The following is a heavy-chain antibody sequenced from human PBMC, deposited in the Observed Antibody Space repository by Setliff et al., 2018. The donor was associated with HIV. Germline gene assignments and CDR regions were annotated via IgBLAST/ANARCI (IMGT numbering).Heavy chain of an antibody. Sequence: EASVKVSCKASEDNFKSYTIHWVRQTTGQGLEWKGRTIPVLSISNFALKFQGRGSILADKSKSTSYLRLNGLTSEDTSIYYCATSFGTGVAPFDKWGQGTLVTVSS. V-gene: IGHV1-69*02. D-gene: IGHD3-10*01. CDR3: ATSFGTGVAPFDK. J-gene: IGHJ4*02. CDR1: EDNFKSYT. CDR2: TIPVLSIS.